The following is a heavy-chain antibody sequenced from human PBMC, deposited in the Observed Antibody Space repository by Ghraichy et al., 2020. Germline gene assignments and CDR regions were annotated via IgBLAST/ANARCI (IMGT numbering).Heavy chain of an antibody. CDR2: VHHSGNT. D-gene: IGHD3-3*01. J-gene: IGHJ4*02. CDR3: ARHNIGFFANPFRIFDY. CDR1: GDSISAYY. V-gene: IGHV4-59*08. Sequence: SQTLSLTCIVSGDSISAYYWSWFRQPPGKGLEWIGFVHHSGNTNYNPSLKSRVTISIDTSKNQFSLRLSSVTAADTAVYYCARHNIGFFANPFRIFDYWGQGTLVTVSS.